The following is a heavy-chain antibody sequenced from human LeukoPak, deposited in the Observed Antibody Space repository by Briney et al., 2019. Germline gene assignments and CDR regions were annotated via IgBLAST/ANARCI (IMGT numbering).Heavy chain of an antibody. J-gene: IGHJ3*02. CDR1: GISFISSA. V-gene: IGHV1-58*01. D-gene: IGHD2-15*01. CDR2: IVVGSGVT. Sequence: SVTVSCKASGISFISSAVQWVRQARGQRLEWIGWIVVGSGVTNYAQKFLERVTITRDMSTSTVFMELSSQRSEDTAVYYCAAEKRLYCSGGACYPDAFDIWGQGTMVTVSS. CDR3: AAEKRLYCSGGACYPDAFDI.